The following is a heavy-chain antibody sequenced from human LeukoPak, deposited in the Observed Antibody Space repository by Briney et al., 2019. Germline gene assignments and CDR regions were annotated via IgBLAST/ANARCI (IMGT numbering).Heavy chain of an antibody. CDR3: ARLGVPAANYYYYYMDV. D-gene: IGHD2-2*01. CDR1: GGSISSSSYY. V-gene: IGHV4-39*01. CDR2: IYYSGST. J-gene: IGHJ6*03. Sequence: PSETLSLTCTVSGGSISSSSYYWGWIRQPPGKGLEWIGSIYYSGSTYYNPSLKSRVTISVDTSKNQFALKLSSVTAADTAVYYCARLGVPAANYYYYYMDVWGKGTTVTISS.